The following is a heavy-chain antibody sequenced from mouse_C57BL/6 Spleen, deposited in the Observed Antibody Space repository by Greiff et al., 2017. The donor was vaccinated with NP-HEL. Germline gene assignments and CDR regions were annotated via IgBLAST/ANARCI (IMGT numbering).Heavy chain of an antibody. D-gene: IGHD1-1*01. CDR1: GYTFTSYW. V-gene: IGHV1-50*01. Sequence: QVQLQQPGAELVKPGASVKLSCKASGYTFTSYWMQWVKQRPGQGLEWIGEIDPSDSYTNYNQKFKGKATLTVDTSSSTAYMQLSSLTSEDSAVYYCARGTVGPAMDYWGQGTSVTVSS. CDR2: IDPSDSYT. CDR3: ARGTVGPAMDY. J-gene: IGHJ4*01.